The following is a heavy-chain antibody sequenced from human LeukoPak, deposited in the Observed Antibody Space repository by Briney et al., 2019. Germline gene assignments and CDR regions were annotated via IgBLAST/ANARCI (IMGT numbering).Heavy chain of an antibody. CDR3: AKDERSSGYFLDY. D-gene: IGHD3-22*01. CDR2: ISGSGATI. CDR1: GFTFSSYA. J-gene: IGHJ4*02. Sequence: GGSLRLSCAASGFTFSSYAMSWVRQAPGKGLEWVSLISGSGATIYYADSLKGRFTISRDNFKNTLYLQMNSLRAEDTAVYDCAKDERSSGYFLDYWGQGTLVTVSS. V-gene: IGHV3-23*01.